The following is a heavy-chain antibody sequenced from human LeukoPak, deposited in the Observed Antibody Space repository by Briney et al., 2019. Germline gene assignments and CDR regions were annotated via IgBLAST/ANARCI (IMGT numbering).Heavy chain of an antibody. CDR2: IIPIFGTA. Sequence: ASVKVSCKASGGTFSSYAISWVRQAPGQGLEWMGGIIPIFGTANYAQKFQGRVTITADESTSTAYMELSSLRSEDTAVYYCAREDGSYESYYYGMDVWGQGTTVTVSS. CDR3: AREDGSYESYYYGMDV. CDR1: GGTFSSYA. D-gene: IGHD1-26*01. V-gene: IGHV1-69*13. J-gene: IGHJ6*02.